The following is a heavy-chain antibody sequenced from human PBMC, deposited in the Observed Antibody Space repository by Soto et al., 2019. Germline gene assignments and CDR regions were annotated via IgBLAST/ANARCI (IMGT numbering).Heavy chain of an antibody. CDR1: GGSISSNSYS. V-gene: IGHV4-39*01. Sequence: SETLSLTCSVSGGSISSNSYSWGWIRQPPGKGLEWIGTLYSSRDTYYNPSLKSRVTISADTSQNQFSLDLTSLTATDTAVYFCARHPGYCSGGSCNGQYTLDVWGQGTTVT. CDR2: LYSSRDT. CDR3: ARHPGYCSGGSCNGQYTLDV. J-gene: IGHJ6*02. D-gene: IGHD2-15*01.